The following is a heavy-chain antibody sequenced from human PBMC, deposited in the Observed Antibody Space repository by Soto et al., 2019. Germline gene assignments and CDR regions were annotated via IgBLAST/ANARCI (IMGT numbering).Heavy chain of an antibody. CDR1: GGTFSSYA. V-gene: IGHV1-69*12. Sequence: QVQLVQSGAEVKKPGSSVKVSCKASGGTFSSYAISWVRQAPGQGLEWMGGIIPIFGTANYAQKFQGRVTNTANDSASTAYMELSSLRSEDTAVYYCAREKKSIAAAGSPSWVDWFDPWGQGTLVTVSS. CDR3: AREKKSIAAAGSPSWVDWFDP. D-gene: IGHD6-13*01. J-gene: IGHJ5*02. CDR2: IIPIFGTA.